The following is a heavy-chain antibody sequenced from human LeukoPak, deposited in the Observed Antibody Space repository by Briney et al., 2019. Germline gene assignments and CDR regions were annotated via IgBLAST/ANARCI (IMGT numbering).Heavy chain of an antibody. CDR2: IYYSGST. Sequence: SETLSLTCTVSGGSISSSSYYWGWIRQPPGKGLEWIGSIYYSGSTYYNPSLKSRVTISVDTSKNQFSLKLSSVTAADTAVYYCARERGYSSSWYEDAFDIWGQGTMVTVSS. CDR3: ARERGYSSSWYEDAFDI. V-gene: IGHV4-39*07. CDR1: GGSISSSSYY. J-gene: IGHJ3*02. D-gene: IGHD6-13*01.